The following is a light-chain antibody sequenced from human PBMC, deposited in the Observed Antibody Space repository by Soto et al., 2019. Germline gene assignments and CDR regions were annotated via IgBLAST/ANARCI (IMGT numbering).Light chain of an antibody. CDR3: CSYAGTYTHAV. Sequence: QSALTQPRSVSGSPGQSVTISCTGSSSDVGGYKYVSWYQHHPGKAPRLLIYDVSKRPSGVPDRFSGSKSGNTASLTISGLQAEDEADYFCCSYAGTYTHAVFGGGTKVTVL. CDR1: SSDVGGYKY. CDR2: DVS. J-gene: IGLJ2*01. V-gene: IGLV2-11*01.